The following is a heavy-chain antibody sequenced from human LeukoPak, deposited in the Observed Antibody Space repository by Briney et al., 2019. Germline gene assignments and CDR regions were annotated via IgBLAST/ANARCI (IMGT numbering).Heavy chain of an antibody. V-gene: IGHV1-3*01. Sequence: ASVKVSCKASGYTFTSYAMHWVRQAPGQRLEWMGWINAGNGNTKHSQNFQGRVTITRDTSASTAYMELRSLRSEDTAVYYCASSREGRVDSETRLVDYWGQGTLVTVSS. D-gene: IGHD1-7*01. CDR3: ASSREGRVDSETRLVDY. J-gene: IGHJ4*02. CDR2: INAGNGNT. CDR1: GYTFTSYA.